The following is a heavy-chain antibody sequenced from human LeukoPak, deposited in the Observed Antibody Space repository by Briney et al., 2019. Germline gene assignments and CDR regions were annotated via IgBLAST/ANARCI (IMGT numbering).Heavy chain of an antibody. Sequence: GGSLRFSSAASGFTFSSYEMNWGRQAPGKGLEWVSYISSSGSTIYYADSVKGRFTISRDNAKTSLYLQMNSLRAEDTAVYYCAGEQKIGYSSSWYSGNWFDPWGQGTLVTVSS. CDR3: AGEQKIGYSSSWYSGNWFDP. V-gene: IGHV3-48*03. CDR1: GFTFSSYE. J-gene: IGHJ5*02. CDR2: ISSSGSTI. D-gene: IGHD6-13*01.